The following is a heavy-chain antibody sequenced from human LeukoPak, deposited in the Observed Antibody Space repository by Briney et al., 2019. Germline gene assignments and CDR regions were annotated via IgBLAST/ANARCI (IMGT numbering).Heavy chain of an antibody. CDR2: ISSSGGST. CDR1: GFTFSSYA. CDR3: ARAASRVGSSSLGY. Sequence: GGSMRLSCAASGFTFSSYAMHWVRQAPGKGLEYVSAISSSGGSTYYANSVKGRFTISRDNSKNTLYLQMGSLRAEDMAVYYCARAASRVGSSSLGYWGQGTLVTVSS. J-gene: IGHJ4*02. D-gene: IGHD6-13*01. V-gene: IGHV3-64*01.